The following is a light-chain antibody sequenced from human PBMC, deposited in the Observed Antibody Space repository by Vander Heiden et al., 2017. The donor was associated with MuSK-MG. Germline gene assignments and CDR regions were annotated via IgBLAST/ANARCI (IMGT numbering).Light chain of an antibody. CDR3: QQHNKWPLT. Sequence: VMTQSPATLSVSPGERATLSCRASESVGTSLAWYQRKPGQPPRLLIYSASTRSPGIPARFRGSGSRTEFTLTISSLQSEDSAVYFCQQHNKWPLTFGQGTKVEIK. V-gene: IGKV3-15*01. J-gene: IGKJ1*01. CDR1: ESVGTS. CDR2: SAS.